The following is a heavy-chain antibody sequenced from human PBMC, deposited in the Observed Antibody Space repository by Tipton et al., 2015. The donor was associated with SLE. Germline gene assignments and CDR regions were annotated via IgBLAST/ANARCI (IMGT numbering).Heavy chain of an antibody. Sequence: SLRLSCAASGFTFDDYAMHWVRQAPGKGLEWVSGILWNSDSIGYVDSVKGRFTISRDNAKNSLYLQMNSLKPEDTALYYCAKATSDYYYLDVWGKGTTVTVSS. CDR2: ILWNSDSI. J-gene: IGHJ6*03. V-gene: IGHV3-9*01. CDR1: GFTFDDYA. CDR3: AKATSDYYYLDV. D-gene: IGHD3-10*01.